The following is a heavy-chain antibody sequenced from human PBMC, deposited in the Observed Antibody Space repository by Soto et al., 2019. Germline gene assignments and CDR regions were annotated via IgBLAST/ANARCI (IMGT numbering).Heavy chain of an antibody. CDR1: GFTVSSNY. V-gene: IGHV3-53*01. CDR3: ARLPPYYGMDV. CDR2: IYSGGST. J-gene: IGHJ6*02. Sequence: PGGSLRLSCAASGFTVSSNYMSWVRQAPGKGLEWVSVIYSGGSTYYADSVKGRFTISRDNSKNTLYLQMNSLRAEDTAVYYCARLPPYYGMDVWGQGTTVTVSS.